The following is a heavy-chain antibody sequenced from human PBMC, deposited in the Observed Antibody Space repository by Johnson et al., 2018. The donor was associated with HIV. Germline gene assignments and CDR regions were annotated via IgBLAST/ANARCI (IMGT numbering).Heavy chain of an antibody. CDR1: GFTFRSYG. J-gene: IGHJ3*02. D-gene: IGHD6-13*01. CDR3: ARDFESAAGI. CDR2: VSYDGSNK. V-gene: IGHV3-30*03. Sequence: VQLVESGGGVVQPGRSMRLSCVASGFTFRSYGMHWVRQAPGKGLEWVAFVSYDGSNKYYADSVKGRFTISRDNSKNTLYLQMNSLRAEDTAVYYCARDFESAAGIWGQGTMVTVSS.